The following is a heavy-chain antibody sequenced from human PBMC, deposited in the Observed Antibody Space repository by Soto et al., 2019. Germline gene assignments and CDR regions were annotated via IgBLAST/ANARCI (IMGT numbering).Heavy chain of an antibody. Sequence: PGGSLILSWAASGFTFNNYAMSWVRQAPGKGLEWVSAISANGQGIYNADSVKGRIIISRDSSKNTVFLHMDSLTAEVTAAYYCAKDRACPRGQLHNRGQGTLVTVSS. CDR3: AKDRACPRGQLHN. J-gene: IGHJ4*02. CDR2: ISANGQGI. V-gene: IGHV3-23*01. CDR1: GFTFNNYA. D-gene: IGHD1-1*01.